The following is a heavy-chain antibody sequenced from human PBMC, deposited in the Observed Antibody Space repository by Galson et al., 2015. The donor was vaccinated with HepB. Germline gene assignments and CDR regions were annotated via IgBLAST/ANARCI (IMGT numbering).Heavy chain of an antibody. J-gene: IGHJ3*02. CDR2: IYWDDDK. D-gene: IGHD3-9*01. Sequence: PALVKPTQTLTLTCTFSGFSLSTSGVGVGWIRQPPGKALEWLALIYWDDDKRYSPSLKSRLTITKDTSKNQVVLTMTNMDPVDTATYYCAHRLSSPRDADYDILTGYYNLQRPDAFDIWGQGTMVTVSS. CDR3: AHRLSSPRDADYDILTGYYNLQRPDAFDI. CDR1: GFSLSTSGVG. V-gene: IGHV2-5*02.